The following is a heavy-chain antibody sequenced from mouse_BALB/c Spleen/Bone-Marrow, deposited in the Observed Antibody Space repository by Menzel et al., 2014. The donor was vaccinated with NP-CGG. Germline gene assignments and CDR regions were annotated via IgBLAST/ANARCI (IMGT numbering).Heavy chain of an antibody. D-gene: IGHD1-1*01. V-gene: IGHV1-69*02. J-gene: IGHJ2*01. Sequence: QVQLKESGAELVRPGASVKLSCKASGYTFXSYWINCVKQRPGQGLEWIGNIYPSDSYTNYNQQFKDKATLTVDKSSSTAYMQLSSPTSEDSAVYYCPRSYGSSYEYYFDYWGQGTTLTVSS. CDR2: IYPSDSYT. CDR3: PRSYGSSYEYYFDY. CDR1: GYTFXSYW.